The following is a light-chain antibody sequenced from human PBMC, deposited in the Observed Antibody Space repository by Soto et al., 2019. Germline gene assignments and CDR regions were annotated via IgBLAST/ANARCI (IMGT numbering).Light chain of an antibody. CDR3: QQSYSSLIT. CDR1: QSISSY. CDR2: AAS. J-gene: IGKJ5*01. V-gene: IGKV1-39*01. Sequence: DIQMTQSPSSLSSSVGDSVTLTCRASQSISSYLNWYKQKPGKAPNLLIDAASSLQSGVPSRFSGSGSGTDFTLTISSLKPEDFETYYCQQSYSSLITVGQGTRLEI.